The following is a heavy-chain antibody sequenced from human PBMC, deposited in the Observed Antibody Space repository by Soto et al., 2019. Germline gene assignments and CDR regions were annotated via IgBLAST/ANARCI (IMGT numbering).Heavy chain of an antibody. CDR2: VYYNGFT. V-gene: IGHV4-39*01. D-gene: IGHD3-3*01. CDR1: GGSISSSSYY. CDR3: ARMGDFWSGPGELDP. J-gene: IGHJ5*02. Sequence: QLQLRGSGPGLVKPSETLSLTCTVSGGSISSSSYYWAWNRQSPGKGLEWIGSVYYNGFTYYNPSLKSRVTISVDTSKNQFSLKLTSVTAADTAVYYCARMGDFWSGPGELDPWGQGTLVTVSS.